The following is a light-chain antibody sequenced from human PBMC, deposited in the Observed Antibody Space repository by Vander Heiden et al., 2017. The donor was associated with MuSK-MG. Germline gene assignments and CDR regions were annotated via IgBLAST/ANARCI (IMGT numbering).Light chain of an antibody. V-gene: IGLV1-44*01. CDR1: SSNIGSNT. CDR2: SNN. Sequence: QSVLTQPPSASGTPGQRVTISCSGSSSNIGSNTVNWYQQLPGTAPKLRCYSNNQRPSGVPDRFSGSKSGTSASLAISGLQSEDEADYYCAAWDDSLNGVVFGGGTKLTVL. CDR3: AAWDDSLNGVV. J-gene: IGLJ3*02.